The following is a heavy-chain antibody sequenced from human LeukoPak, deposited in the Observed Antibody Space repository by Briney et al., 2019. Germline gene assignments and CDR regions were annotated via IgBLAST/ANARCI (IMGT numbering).Heavy chain of an antibody. CDR2: IYHSGST. D-gene: IGHD3-3*01. Sequence: PSETLSLTCAVSGYSISSGYYWGWIRQPPGKGLEWIGRIYHSGSTYYNPSLKSRVTISVDTSKNQFSLKLSSVPAADTAVYYCARHFTIFGVAFDYWGQGTLVTVSS. CDR1: GYSISSGYY. V-gene: IGHV4-38-2*01. CDR3: ARHFTIFGVAFDY. J-gene: IGHJ4*02.